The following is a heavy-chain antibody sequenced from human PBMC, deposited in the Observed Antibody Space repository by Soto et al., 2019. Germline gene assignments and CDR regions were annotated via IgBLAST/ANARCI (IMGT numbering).Heavy chain of an antibody. CDR3: ARDRDDYGSGNYYNRIDF. D-gene: IGHD3-10*01. J-gene: IGHJ4*02. CDR1: GGIFSTYA. V-gene: IGHV1-69*01. Sequence: QVQLVQSGAEVKKPGSSVKVSCKASGGIFSTYAISWLRRAPGQGLEWMGGIIPIFGTPNHAQRFQGRVTITADESTTTSSMELSRRKSEDTAVYYCARDRDDYGSGNYYNRIDFWGQGTLVTVYS. CDR2: IIPIFGTP.